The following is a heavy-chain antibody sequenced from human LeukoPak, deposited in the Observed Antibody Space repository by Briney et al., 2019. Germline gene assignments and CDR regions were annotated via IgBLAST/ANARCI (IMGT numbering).Heavy chain of an antibody. V-gene: IGHV3-23*01. CDR3: ASQIPRDNVVVIGS. J-gene: IGHJ4*02. D-gene: IGHD2-15*01. CDR1: GFTFSFYA. Sequence: GGSLRLSCAASGFTFSFYAMSWVRQAPGKGLEWFSAISNSGGSTSYTDCVKGRFTISRDNSKNTLYLQMNSLRVEDTAVYYCASQIPRDNVVVIGSWGQGTLVTVSS. CDR2: ISNSGGST.